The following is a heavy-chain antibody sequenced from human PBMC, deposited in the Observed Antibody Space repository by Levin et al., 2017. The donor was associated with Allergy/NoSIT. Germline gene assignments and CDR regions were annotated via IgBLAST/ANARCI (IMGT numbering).Heavy chain of an antibody. CDR3: ARHTPDDIVATIGVGPYNWFDP. CDR1: GGTFSSYA. CDR2: IIPILGIA. J-gene: IGHJ5*02. D-gene: IGHD5-12*01. Sequence: SVKVSCKASGGTFSSYAISWVRQAPGQGLEWMGRIIPILGIANYAQKFQGRVTITADKSTSTAYMELSSLRSEDTAVYYCARHTPDDIVATIGVGPYNWFDPWGQGTLVTVSS. V-gene: IGHV1-69*04.